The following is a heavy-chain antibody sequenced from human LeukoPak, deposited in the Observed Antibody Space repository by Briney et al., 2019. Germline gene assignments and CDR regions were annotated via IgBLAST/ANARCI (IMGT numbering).Heavy chain of an antibody. CDR1: GFTFSTYS. D-gene: IGHD3-10*01. V-gene: IGHV3-48*01. CDR3: ARASGYYYYMDV. J-gene: IGHJ6*03. CDR2: ISSSSSTI. Sequence: GGSLRLSCAASGFTFSTYSMNWVRQAPGKGLEWVSYISSSSSTIYYADSVKGRLTISRDNDKNSLYLQMNSLRAEDTAVYYCARASGYYYYMDVWGKGTTVTVSS.